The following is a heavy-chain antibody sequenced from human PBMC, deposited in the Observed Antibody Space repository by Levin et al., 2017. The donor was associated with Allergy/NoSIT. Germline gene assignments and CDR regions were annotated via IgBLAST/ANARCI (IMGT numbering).Heavy chain of an antibody. Sequence: GESLKISCAASGFTFSSYAMSWVRQAPGKGLEWVSAISGSGGTTYYADSVKGRFTISRDNSKNTLYLQMNSLRAEDTAVYYCAKFGGDDAFDIWGQGTLVTVSS. CDR2: ISGSGGTT. CDR3: AKFGGDDAFDI. CDR1: GFTFSSYA. J-gene: IGHJ3*02. V-gene: IGHV3-23*01. D-gene: IGHD3-10*01.